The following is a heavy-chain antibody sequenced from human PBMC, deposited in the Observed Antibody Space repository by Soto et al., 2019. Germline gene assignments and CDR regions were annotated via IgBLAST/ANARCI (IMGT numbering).Heavy chain of an antibody. Sequence: PGGSLRLSCAASGFTFSDAWMNWVRQAPGKGLEWVGRIKSNTDGGTTDYAAPVKGRFTISRDDSENTLYLEMNSLNTEDTAVYYCIADRAEMPTIMIAYWGQGCLVTVSS. CDR2: IKSNTDGGTT. J-gene: IGHJ4*02. V-gene: IGHV3-15*07. CDR3: IADRAEMPTIMIAY. CDR1: GFTFSDAW. D-gene: IGHD3-16*01.